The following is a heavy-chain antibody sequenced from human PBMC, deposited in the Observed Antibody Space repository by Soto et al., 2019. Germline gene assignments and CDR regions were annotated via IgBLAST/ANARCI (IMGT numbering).Heavy chain of an antibody. CDR2: IIPIFGTA. CDR1: GGTFSSYA. J-gene: IGHJ4*02. V-gene: IGHV1-69*06. D-gene: IGHD5-18*01. Sequence: VKVSCKASGGTFSSYAISWVRQAPGQGLEWMGGIIPIFGTANYAQKFQGRVTITADKSTSTAYMELSSLRSEDTAVYYCARELVDTAMVGPGRFDYWGQGTLVTVSS. CDR3: ARELVDTAMVGPGRFDY.